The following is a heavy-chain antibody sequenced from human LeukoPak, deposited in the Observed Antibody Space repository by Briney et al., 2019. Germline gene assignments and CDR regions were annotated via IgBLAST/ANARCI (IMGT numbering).Heavy chain of an antibody. J-gene: IGHJ4*02. CDR2: IYPGDSDT. CDR1: GYSFTSYW. V-gene: IGHV5-51*01. CDR3: ASRLNGRSGYSYGQIDY. Sequence: PGESLKISCKGSGYSFTSYWIGWVRQMPGKGLEWMGIIYPGDSDTRYSPSFQGQVTISADKSISTAYLQWSSLKASDTATYYCASRLNGRSGYSYGQIDYWGQGTLVTVSS. D-gene: IGHD5-18*01.